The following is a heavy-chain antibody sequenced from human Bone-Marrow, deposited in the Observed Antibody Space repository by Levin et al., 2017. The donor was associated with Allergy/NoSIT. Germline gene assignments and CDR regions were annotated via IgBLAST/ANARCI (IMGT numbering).Heavy chain of an antibody. CDR1: GGSFGGYY. Sequence: SQTLSLTCAVYGGSFGGYYWSWIRQPPGKGLEWIGEFSHSGSTTYNPSLESRVSISVDTSKNQFSLKVNSMTAADTAVYYCAAYYYGSGSKFQHWGQGTLVTVSS. D-gene: IGHD3-10*01. CDR2: FSHSGST. J-gene: IGHJ1*01. V-gene: IGHV4-34*01. CDR3: AAYYYGSGSKFQH.